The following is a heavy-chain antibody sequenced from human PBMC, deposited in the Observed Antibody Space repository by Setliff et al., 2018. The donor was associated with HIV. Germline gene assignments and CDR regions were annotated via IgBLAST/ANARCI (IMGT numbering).Heavy chain of an antibody. J-gene: IGHJ6*03. V-gene: IGHV3-9*01. D-gene: IGHD6-19*01. CDR1: GFTFDDYA. CDR2: ISWNSGSI. CDR3: ARDSGGWYPTGDYYYYYMDV. Sequence: PGGSLRLSCTASGFTFDDYAMHWVRQAPGKGLEWVSGISWNSGSIGYADSVKGRFTISRDNSKNSLYLQMNNLRGEDTALYYCARDSGGWYPTGDYYYYYMDVWGKGTTVTVSS.